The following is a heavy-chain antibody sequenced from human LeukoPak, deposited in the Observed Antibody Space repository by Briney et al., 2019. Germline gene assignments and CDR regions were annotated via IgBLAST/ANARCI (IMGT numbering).Heavy chain of an antibody. CDR1: GYSFTSYV. Sequence: GASVKVSCKASGYSFTSYVISWVRQAPGQGLEWMGWISAYNGNTNYAQKLQGRVTMTTDTSTSTAYMELRSLRSDDTAVYYCAIRGAAMVRGIMGYWGQGTLVTVSS. CDR2: ISAYNGNT. J-gene: IGHJ4*02. CDR3: AIRGAAMVRGIMGY. V-gene: IGHV1-18*01. D-gene: IGHD3-10*01.